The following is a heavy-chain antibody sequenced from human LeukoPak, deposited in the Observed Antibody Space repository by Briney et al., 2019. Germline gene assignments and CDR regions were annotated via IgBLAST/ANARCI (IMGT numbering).Heavy chain of an antibody. V-gene: IGHV3-30-3*01. CDR2: ISYDGSNT. CDR1: GFTFNIYA. CDR3: ARDSESGVVNSILGSTDY. D-gene: IGHD4-23*01. J-gene: IGHJ4*02. Sequence: GGSLRLSCAASGFTFNIYAMHWVRQAPGKGLEWVALISYDGSNTYYADSVKGRFTISRDNSRNTLYLKMNSLRAEDTAVYYCARDSESGVVNSILGSTDYWGQGTLVTVSS.